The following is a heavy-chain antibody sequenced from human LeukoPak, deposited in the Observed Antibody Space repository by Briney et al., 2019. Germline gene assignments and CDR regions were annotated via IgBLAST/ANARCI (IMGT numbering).Heavy chain of an antibody. J-gene: IGHJ4*02. V-gene: IGHV3-23*01. CDR3: AKRYCTGGSCCPDY. Sequence: GSLILSCEASGFTFSNYAMSWVRQAPGKGLEWVSAISDDGGATYHADSVKGRFTISRDNSKNTLYLQMSSLRAEDTAVYYCAKRYCTGGSCCPDYWGQGTLVTVSS. CDR2: ISDDGGAT. CDR1: GFTFSNYA. D-gene: IGHD2-15*01.